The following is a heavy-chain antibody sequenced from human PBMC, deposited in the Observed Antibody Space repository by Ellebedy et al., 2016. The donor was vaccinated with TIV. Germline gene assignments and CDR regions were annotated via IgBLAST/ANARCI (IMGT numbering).Heavy chain of an antibody. D-gene: IGHD2-2*02. CDR2: ISAYNGNT. V-gene: IGHV1-18*04. CDR3: ARDGCSSTSCYNYGY. CDR1: GYTFTGYY. J-gene: IGHJ4*02. Sequence: ASVKVSXXASGYTFTGYYMHWVRQAPGQGLEWMGWISAYNGNTNYAQKLQGRVTMTTDTSTSTAYMELRSLRSDDTAVYYCARDGCSSTSCYNYGYWGQGTLVTVSS.